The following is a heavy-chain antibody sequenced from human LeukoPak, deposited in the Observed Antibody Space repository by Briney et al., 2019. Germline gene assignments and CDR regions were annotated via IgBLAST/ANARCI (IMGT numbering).Heavy chain of an antibody. CDR2: IYYSGST. V-gene: IGHV4-59*01. CDR1: GRSISSYY. J-gene: IGHJ6*03. CDR3: ARDRRDTYYYYYYMDV. Sequence: SETLSLTCTVSGRSISSYYWSWLRQPPGKGLEWVVYIYYSGSTNYNPSLKSRVTISVDTSKNQFSLKPSSVTAADTAVYYCARDRRDTYYYYYYMDVWGKGNTATGSS.